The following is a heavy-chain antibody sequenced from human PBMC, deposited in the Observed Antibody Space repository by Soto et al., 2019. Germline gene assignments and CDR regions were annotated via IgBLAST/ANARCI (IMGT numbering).Heavy chain of an antibody. D-gene: IGHD2-21*02. V-gene: IGHV4-34*01. CDR2: INHSGST. J-gene: IGHJ6*02. Sequence: GLEWIGEINHSGSTNYNPSLKSRVTISVDTSKNQFSLKLSSVTAADTAVYYCARVCGGDCHNGMDVWGQGTTVTVAS. CDR3: ARVCGGDCHNGMDV.